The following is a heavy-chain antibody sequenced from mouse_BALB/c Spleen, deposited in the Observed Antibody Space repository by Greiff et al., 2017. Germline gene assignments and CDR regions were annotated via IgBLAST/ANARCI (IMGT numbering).Heavy chain of an antibody. CDR1: GYAFTSYN. V-gene: IGHV1S135*01. Sequence: SGPELVKPGASVKVSCKASGYAFTSYNMYWVKQSNGKSLEWIGNIDPYYGGTSYNQKFKGKATLTVDKSSSTAYMQLKSLTSEDSAVYYCARSYYGMDYWGQGTSVTVSS. J-gene: IGHJ4*01. CDR3: ARSYYGMDY. CDR2: IDPYYGGT.